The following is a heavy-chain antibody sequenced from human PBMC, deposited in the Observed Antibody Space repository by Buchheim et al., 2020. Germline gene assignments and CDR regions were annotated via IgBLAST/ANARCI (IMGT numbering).Heavy chain of an antibody. Sequence: QVQLVESGGGVVQPGRSLRLSCAASGFTFSSYGMHWVRQAPGKGLEWVAVISYDGSNKYYADSVKGRFTISRDNSKNKLYLQMNSLRAEDTAVYYCAKGRLRYCSGGSCYTPFDYWGQGTL. CDR1: GFTFSSYG. D-gene: IGHD2-15*01. CDR2: ISYDGSNK. V-gene: IGHV3-30*18. CDR3: AKGRLRYCSGGSCYTPFDY. J-gene: IGHJ4*02.